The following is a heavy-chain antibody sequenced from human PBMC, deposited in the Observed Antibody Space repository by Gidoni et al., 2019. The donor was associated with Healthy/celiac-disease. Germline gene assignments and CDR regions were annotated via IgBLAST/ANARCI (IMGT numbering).Heavy chain of an antibody. Sequence: EVQLVESGGGLVQPGGSLRLSCAASGFTFRSYSMNWVRQAPWKGLEWVSYISSSSSTIYYADSVKGRFTISRDNAKNSLYLQMNSLRAEDTAVYYCARVGLWDYDSSGYYDWGQGTLVTVSS. J-gene: IGHJ4*02. CDR1: GFTFRSYS. D-gene: IGHD3-22*01. CDR3: ARVGLWDYDSSGYYD. V-gene: IGHV3-48*01. CDR2: ISSSSSTI.